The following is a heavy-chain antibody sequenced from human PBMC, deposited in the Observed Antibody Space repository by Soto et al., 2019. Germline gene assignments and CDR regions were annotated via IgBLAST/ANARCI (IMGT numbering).Heavy chain of an antibody. D-gene: IGHD5-12*01. V-gene: IGHV3-48*01. Sequence: PGGSLRLSCAASGFTFSSYSMNWVRQAPGKGLEWVSYISSSSSTIYYADSVKGRFTISRDNAKNSLYPQMNSLRAEDTAVYYCARPNYDPQKADAFDIWGQGTMVTVSS. CDR1: GFTFSSYS. CDR2: ISSSSSTI. J-gene: IGHJ3*02. CDR3: ARPNYDPQKADAFDI.